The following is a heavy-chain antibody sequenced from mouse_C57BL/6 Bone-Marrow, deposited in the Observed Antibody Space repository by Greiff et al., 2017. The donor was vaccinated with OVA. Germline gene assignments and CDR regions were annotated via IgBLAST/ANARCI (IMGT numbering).Heavy chain of an antibody. J-gene: IGHJ4*01. CDR2: IHPNSGST. D-gene: IGHD1-3*01. V-gene: IGHV1-64*01. CDR1: GYTFTSYW. Sequence: QVQLQQSGAELVKPGASVKLSCKASGYTFTSYWMHWVKQRPGQGLEWIGMIHPNSGSTNYNEKFKSKATLTVDKSSSTAYMQLSSLTSEDSAVYYCASSSYYYAMDYWGQGTSVTVSS. CDR3: ASSSYYYAMDY.